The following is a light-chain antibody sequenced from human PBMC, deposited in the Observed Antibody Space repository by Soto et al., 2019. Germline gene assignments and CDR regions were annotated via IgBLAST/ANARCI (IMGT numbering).Light chain of an antibody. J-gene: IGKJ5*01. CDR3: QQYNNWPPIT. CDR1: QIVSSN. CDR2: GAS. Sequence: DIVMTHAPSTRYVSQLERATLSFMASQIVSSNLAWYQKKPGRAPRLLIYGASTRATGIPARFSGSGSGTEFTLTISSLQSEDFAVYYCQQYNNWPPITCGQGKRLEIK. V-gene: IGKV3-15*01.